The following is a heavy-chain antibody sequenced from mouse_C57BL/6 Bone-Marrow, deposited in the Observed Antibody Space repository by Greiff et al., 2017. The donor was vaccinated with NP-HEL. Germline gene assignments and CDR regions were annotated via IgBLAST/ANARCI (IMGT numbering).Heavy chain of an antibody. Sequence: EVQGVESGEGLVKPGGSLKLSCAASGFTFSSYAMSWVRQSPEKRLEWVAYISSGGDYIYYADTVKGRFTISRDNARNTLYLQMSSLKSEDTAMYYCTRAGGLRPFAYWGQGTLVTVSA. D-gene: IGHD2-4*01. CDR3: TRAGGLRPFAY. J-gene: IGHJ3*01. CDR2: ISSGGDYI. CDR1: GFTFSSYA. V-gene: IGHV5-9-1*02.